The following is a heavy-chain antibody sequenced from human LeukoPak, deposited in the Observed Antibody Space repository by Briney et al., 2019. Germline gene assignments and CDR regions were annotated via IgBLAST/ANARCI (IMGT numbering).Heavy chain of an antibody. CDR1: GFTFSSYA. CDR3: AKGTRISPHYHWFDL. CDR2: ISGGGGST. D-gene: IGHD2-15*01. Sequence: GGSLRLSCAASGFTFSSYAMSWVRQAPGKGLEWGSAISGGGGSTYYADCVKGRFTISRDKSKNTVYLQLSSLRAEDTAVYYCAKGTRISPHYHWFDLWGQGTLLTVPS. V-gene: IGHV3-23*01. J-gene: IGHJ5*02.